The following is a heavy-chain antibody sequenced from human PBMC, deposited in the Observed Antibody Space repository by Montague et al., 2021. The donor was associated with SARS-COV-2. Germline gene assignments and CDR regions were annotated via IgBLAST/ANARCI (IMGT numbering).Heavy chain of an antibody. Sequence: SETLSLTCSVSGGSIGSYYYNWLRQPPGKGLEWVGHIHYSESNTYNPSFKSQVTISIDTPKNQFSLKLSSVTAADTAVYYCARGPVPSCTYYLAYWGQGTLVTVSS. CDR2: IHYSESN. V-gene: IGHV4-59*01. J-gene: IGHJ4*02. CDR1: GGSIGSYY. CDR3: ARGPVPSCTYYLAY. D-gene: IGHD3-10*01.